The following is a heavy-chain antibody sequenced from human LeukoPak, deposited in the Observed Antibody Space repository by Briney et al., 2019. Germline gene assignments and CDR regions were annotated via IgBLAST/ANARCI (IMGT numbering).Heavy chain of an antibody. CDR3: ARRGGYSSSGYYFDY. J-gene: IGHJ4*02. V-gene: IGHV3-21*01. D-gene: IGHD6-6*01. CDR2: ISSSSSYI. Sequence: PGGSLRLSCAASGFTFSSYSMNWVRQAPGKGLEWVSSISSSSSYIYYADSVKGRFTISRDNAKNSPYLQMNSLRAEDTAVYYCARRGGYSSSGYYFDYWGQGTLVTVSS. CDR1: GFTFSSYS.